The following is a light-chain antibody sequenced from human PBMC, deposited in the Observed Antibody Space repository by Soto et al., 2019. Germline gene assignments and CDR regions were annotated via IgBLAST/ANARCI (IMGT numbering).Light chain of an antibody. CDR3: TSYTSGTTLYVI. CDR1: SSDVGGYNY. J-gene: IGLJ2*01. CDR2: EAT. Sequence: QSVLTQPASVSGSPGQSITISCTGTSSDVGGYNYVSWYQHHPGKAPKLIIYEATNRPSGVSNRFSGSKSGNTASLTISGLQAEDEADYYCTSYTSGTTLYVIFGGGTKLTVL. V-gene: IGLV2-14*01.